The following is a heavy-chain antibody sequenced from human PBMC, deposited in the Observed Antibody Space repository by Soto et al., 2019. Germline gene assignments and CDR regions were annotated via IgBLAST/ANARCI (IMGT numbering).Heavy chain of an antibody. Sequence: QVQLVQSGAEVKKPGASVKVSCKASGYTFATYDINWVRQAAGQGLEWLGWMYPDSGNTGYAQKFQGRVTMTRNTSTSTAYMELSSLRSEDTAVYYCAGGLEESVPSYHFYMDVWGKGTTVTVSS. CDR2: MYPDSGNT. CDR1: GYTFATYD. D-gene: IGHD1-1*01. V-gene: IGHV1-8*01. CDR3: AGGLEESVPSYHFYMDV. J-gene: IGHJ6*03.